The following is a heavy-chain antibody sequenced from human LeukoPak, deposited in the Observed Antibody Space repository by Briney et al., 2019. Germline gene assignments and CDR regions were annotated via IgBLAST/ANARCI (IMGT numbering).Heavy chain of an antibody. Sequence: PSETLSLTCTVSGGSISSSSYYWGWIRQPPGKGLEWIGSIYYSGSTYYNPSLKSRVTISVDKSKNQFSLKLSAVTAADTAVYYCACPYYYDSSGYYPYGYWGQGTLVTVSS. V-gene: IGHV4-39*01. J-gene: IGHJ4*02. D-gene: IGHD3-22*01. CDR3: ACPYYYDSSGYYPYGY. CDR1: GGSISSSSYY. CDR2: IYYSGST.